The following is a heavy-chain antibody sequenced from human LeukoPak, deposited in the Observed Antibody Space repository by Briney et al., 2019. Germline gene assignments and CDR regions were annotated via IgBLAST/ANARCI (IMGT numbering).Heavy chain of an antibody. V-gene: IGHV4-59*01. CDR1: GGSISSYS. D-gene: IGHD3-22*01. CDR3: ARGRSSYYDSGGYYYLVY. CDR2: INNSGYT. Sequence: SETLSLTCTVSGGSISSYSWNWIRQPPGKGLEWIGNINNSGYTNNNPSLKSQVTISVDTFKNQFSLKLSSVTAADTAVYYCARGRSSYYDSGGYYYLVYWGQGTLVTVSS. J-gene: IGHJ4*02.